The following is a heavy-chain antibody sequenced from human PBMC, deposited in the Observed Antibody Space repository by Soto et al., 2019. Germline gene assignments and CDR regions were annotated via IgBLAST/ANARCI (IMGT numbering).Heavy chain of an antibody. D-gene: IGHD2-8*01. CDR2: IKQDGSEK. J-gene: IGHJ4*02. CDR3: ARDLHCTNGVCPPPYFDY. CDR1: GFTFSSYW. Sequence: EVQLVESGGGLVKPGGSLRLSCAASGFTFSSYWMSWVRQAPGKGLEWVANIKQDGSEKYYVDSVKGRFTISRDNAKNSLYLQMNSLRAEDTAVYYCARDLHCTNGVCPPPYFDYWGQGTLVTVSS. V-gene: IGHV3-7*01.